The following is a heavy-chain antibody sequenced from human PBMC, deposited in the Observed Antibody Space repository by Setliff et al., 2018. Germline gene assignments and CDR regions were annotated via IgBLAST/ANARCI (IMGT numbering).Heavy chain of an antibody. CDR1: GYTFTGYY. Sequence: ASVKVSCKSSGYTFTGYYMHWVRQAPGQGLEWMGRINPNSGGTNYAQKFQGRVTMTRDTSISTAYMELSRLRSDDTAVYYCAKDGVGAKYYFDYWGQGTLVTVSS. V-gene: IGHV1-2*06. CDR3: AKDGVGAKYYFDY. D-gene: IGHD1-26*01. CDR2: INPNSGGT. J-gene: IGHJ4*02.